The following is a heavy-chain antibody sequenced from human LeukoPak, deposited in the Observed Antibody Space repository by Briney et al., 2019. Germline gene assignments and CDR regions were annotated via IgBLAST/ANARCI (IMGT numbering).Heavy chain of an antibody. D-gene: IGHD6-19*01. Sequence: PGGSLRLSCAASGFTFSSYSMNWVRQAPGKGLEWVSSISSSSSYIYYADSVKGRFTISRDNAKNSLYLQMNSLRAEDTAVYYCAREGESSSGWYHQRYYYMDVWGKGTTVTVSS. CDR1: GFTFSSYS. CDR3: AREGESSSGWYHQRYYYMDV. CDR2: ISSSSSYI. V-gene: IGHV3-21*01. J-gene: IGHJ6*03.